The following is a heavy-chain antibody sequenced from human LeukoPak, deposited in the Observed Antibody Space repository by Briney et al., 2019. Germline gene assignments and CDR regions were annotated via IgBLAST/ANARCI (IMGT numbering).Heavy chain of an antibody. CDR3: ARDNSVGDNAWWFDP. CDR2: INPSDGST. CDR1: GYTFTSYY. J-gene: IGHJ5*02. V-gene: IGHV1-46*01. Sequence: GASVKVSCKASGYTFTSYYMHWVRQAPGQGLQWMGLINPSDGSTTYAQKFQGRVTMTRDMSTSTVYMELSSLRSEDTAIYYCARDNSVGDNAWWFDPWGQGTLVTVSS. D-gene: IGHD1-26*01.